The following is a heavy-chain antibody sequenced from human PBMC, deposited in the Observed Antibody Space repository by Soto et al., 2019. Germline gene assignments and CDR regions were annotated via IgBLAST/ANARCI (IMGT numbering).Heavy chain of an antibody. CDR3: ARDGVGAAAGTPYYYGMDV. J-gene: IGHJ6*02. D-gene: IGHD6-13*01. CDR1: GFTFSSYS. V-gene: IGHV3-21*01. CDR2: ISSSSSYI. Sequence: PGGSLRLSCAASGFTFSSYSMNWVRQAPGKGLEWVSSISSSSSYIYYADSVKGRFTISRDNAKNSLYLQMNSLRAEDTAVYYCARDGVGAAAGTPYYYGMDVWGQGTTVTV.